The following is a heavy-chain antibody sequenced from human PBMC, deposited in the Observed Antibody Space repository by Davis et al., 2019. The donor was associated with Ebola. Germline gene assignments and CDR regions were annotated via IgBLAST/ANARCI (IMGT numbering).Heavy chain of an antibody. CDR1: GLTSSSYW. D-gene: IGHD3-3*01. CDR3: AKEGGIGEWLLYYGMDV. V-gene: IGHV3-74*01. CDR2: INSDGSST. J-gene: IGHJ6*04. Sequence: HTGGLLRPPCAAPGLTSSSYWMHWVRHVPGKGLVWVSRINSDGSSTSYADSVKGRFTISRDNANNTLYLQMNSLRAEDTAVYYCAKEGGIGEWLLYYGMDVWGKGTTVTVSS.